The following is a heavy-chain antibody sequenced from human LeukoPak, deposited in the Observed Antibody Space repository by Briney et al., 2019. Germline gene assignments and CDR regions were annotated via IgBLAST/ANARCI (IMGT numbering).Heavy chain of an antibody. CDR3: ARDLIAAAGAGLDY. D-gene: IGHD6-13*01. Sequence: PGGSLRLSCAASGFTFSSYAMHWVRQAPGKGLVWVAVISYDGSNKYYADSVKGRFTISRDNSKNTLYLQMNSLRAEDTAVYYCARDLIAAAGAGLDYWGQGTLVTVSS. CDR1: GFTFSSYA. J-gene: IGHJ4*02. CDR2: ISYDGSNK. V-gene: IGHV3-30*04.